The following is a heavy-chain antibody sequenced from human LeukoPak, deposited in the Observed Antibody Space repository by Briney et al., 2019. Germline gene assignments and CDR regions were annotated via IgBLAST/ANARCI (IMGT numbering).Heavy chain of an antibody. CDR2: ISAYNGNT. Sequence: GASVTVSCKASGGTFSSYAISWVRQAPGQGLEWMGWISAYNGNTNYAQKLQGRVTMTTDTSTSTAYMELRSLRSDDTAVYYCARDWPLGAGLWFGELPRSGLDYWGQGTLVTVSS. V-gene: IGHV1-18*01. CDR3: ARDWPLGAGLWFGELPRSGLDY. D-gene: IGHD3-10*01. CDR1: GGTFSSYA. J-gene: IGHJ4*02.